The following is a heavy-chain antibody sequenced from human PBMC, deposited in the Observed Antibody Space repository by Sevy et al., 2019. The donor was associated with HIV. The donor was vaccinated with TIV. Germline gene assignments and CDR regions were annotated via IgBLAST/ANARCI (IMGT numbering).Heavy chain of an antibody. D-gene: IGHD1-26*01. CDR2: IYYGGST. J-gene: IGHJ3*02. CDR3: ARELKWEVPHGEDASDI. V-gene: IGHV4-61*01. Sequence: SETLSLTCTVAGGSVNSGSYYWSWIRQPPGKGLEWIGYIYYGGSTNYNPSLKSRVTISVATSKNQFSLKLNSVTTADTAVYFCARELKWEVPHGEDASDIWGQGTTVTVSS. CDR1: GGSVNSGSYY.